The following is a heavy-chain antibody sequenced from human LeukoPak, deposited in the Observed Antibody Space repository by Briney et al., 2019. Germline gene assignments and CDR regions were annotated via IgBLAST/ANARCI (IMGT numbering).Heavy chain of an antibody. V-gene: IGHV3-30*03. CDR2: ISYDGSNN. D-gene: IGHD5-12*01. CDR1: GFTFSSYG. Sequence: GGSLRLSCAASGFTFSSYGMHCVRQAPGKGLEWVAFISYDGSNNFYEDSVKGRFTISRDNSKNTLYLQMNSLRAEDTAVYYVRTSTGGFWGQGTLVTVSS. J-gene: IGHJ4*02. CDR3: RTSTGGF.